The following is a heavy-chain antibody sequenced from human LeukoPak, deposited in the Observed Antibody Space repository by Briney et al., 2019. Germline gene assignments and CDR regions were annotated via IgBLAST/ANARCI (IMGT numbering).Heavy chain of an antibody. J-gene: IGHJ3*02. V-gene: IGHV4-59*01. CDR3: ARGRSSSGYYFDAFDI. D-gene: IGHD3-22*01. CDR1: GGSISNNY. CDR2: IYYSGST. Sequence: PSETLSLTCTVSGGSISNNYWSWIRQPPGKGLEWIGYIYYSGSTNYNPSLKSRVTISVDTSKNQFSLKLSSVTAADTAVYYCARGRSSSGYYFDAFDIWGQGTMVTVSS.